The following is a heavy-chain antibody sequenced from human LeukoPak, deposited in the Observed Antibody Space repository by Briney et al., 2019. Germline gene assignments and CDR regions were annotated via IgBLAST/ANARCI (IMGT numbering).Heavy chain of an antibody. V-gene: IGHV4-61*02. CDR3: ARGFWSGYDLAAFGI. CDR1: GGSISSGSYY. D-gene: IGHD3-3*01. CDR2: IYASGST. Sequence: SETLSLTCTVSGGSISSGSYYWSWIRQPAGKGLEWIGRIYASGSTSYNPFLKSRVTISVDTSKNQFSLKLSSVTAADTAVYYCARGFWSGYDLAAFGIWGQGTMVTVSS. J-gene: IGHJ3*02.